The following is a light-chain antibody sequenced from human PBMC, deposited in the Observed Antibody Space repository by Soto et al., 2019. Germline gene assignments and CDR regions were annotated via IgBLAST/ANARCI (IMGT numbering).Light chain of an antibody. Sequence: EIVLTQSPATLSLSPGERATLSCRASQSVSSYLAWYQQKPGQAPRLLIYDASNRATGIPARFSGSGSGTDFTLTISSLEPDDFAVYYCQQRSDRPSTFGGGTKVQLK. V-gene: IGKV3-11*01. CDR1: QSVSSY. CDR2: DAS. CDR3: QQRSDRPST. J-gene: IGKJ4*01.